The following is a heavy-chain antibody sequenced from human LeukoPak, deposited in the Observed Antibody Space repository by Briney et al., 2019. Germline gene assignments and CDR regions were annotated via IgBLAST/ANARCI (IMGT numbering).Heavy chain of an antibody. D-gene: IGHD3-3*01. CDR1: GGSISSGGYY. CDR3: ARGLEWLSPNNMDV. CDR2: IYYSGST. Sequence: SQTLSLTCTVSGGSISSGGYYWSWIRQHPGKGLEWIGYIYYSGSTYYNPSLKSRVTISVDTSKNQFSLKLSSVTAADTAVYYCARGLEWLSPNNMDVWGKGTTVTVS. V-gene: IGHV4-31*03. J-gene: IGHJ6*03.